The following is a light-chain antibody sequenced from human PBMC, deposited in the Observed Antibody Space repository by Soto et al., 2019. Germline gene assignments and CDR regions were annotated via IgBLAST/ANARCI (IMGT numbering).Light chain of an antibody. V-gene: IGLV2-14*01. J-gene: IGLJ1*01. CDR1: SGDVGAYDY. CDR2: DVS. CDR3: SSFTNTYSYV. Sequence: QSLLTQPASVSGSPGQSITISCTGTSGDVGAYDYVSWYQQHPGKAPRLMIYDVSNRPSGASNRFSGSKSGNTASLTISGLQAEDEADYYCSSFTNTYSYVFGTGTQLTVL.